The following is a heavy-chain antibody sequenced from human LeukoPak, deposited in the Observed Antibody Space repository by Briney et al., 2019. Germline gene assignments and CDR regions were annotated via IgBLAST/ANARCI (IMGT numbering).Heavy chain of an antibody. CDR3: ARGALAAPNFDY. CDR2: IYYSGST. D-gene: IGHD6-19*01. V-gene: IGHV4-59*13. Sequence: SETLSLTCTVSGGSISSYYWSWIRQPPGKGLEWIGYIYYSGSTNYNPSLKSRVTISVDTSKNQFSLKLSSVIAADTAVYYCARGALAAPNFDYWGQGTLVTVSS. J-gene: IGHJ4*02. CDR1: GGSISSYY.